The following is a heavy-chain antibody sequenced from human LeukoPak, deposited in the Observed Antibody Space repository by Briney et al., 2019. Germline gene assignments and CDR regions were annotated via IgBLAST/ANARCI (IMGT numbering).Heavy chain of an antibody. V-gene: IGHV3-23*01. CDR3: AKDRYSSSWYLIDY. Sequence: SXFTFXRYAMSXVRQAPGKGLEWVSAISGSGGSTYYADSVKGRFTISRDNSKNTLYLQMNSLRAEDTAVYYCAKDRYSSSWYLIDYWGQGTLVTVSS. D-gene: IGHD6-13*01. CDR1: XFTFXRYA. CDR2: ISGSGGST. J-gene: IGHJ4*02.